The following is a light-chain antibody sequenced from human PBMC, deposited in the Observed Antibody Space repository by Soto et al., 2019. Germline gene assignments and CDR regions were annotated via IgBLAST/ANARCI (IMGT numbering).Light chain of an antibody. CDR1: QSVSSSY. V-gene: IGKV3-20*01. J-gene: IGKJ4*01. CDR2: GAS. Sequence: EIVVTQSPGTLPCCPWERASLSGRASQSVSSSYLAWYQQKPGQAPRLLIYGASSRATGIPDRFSGSGSGTDFTLTISRLEPEDFAVYYCQQYGRSLTFGGGTKVDIK. CDR3: QQYGRSLT.